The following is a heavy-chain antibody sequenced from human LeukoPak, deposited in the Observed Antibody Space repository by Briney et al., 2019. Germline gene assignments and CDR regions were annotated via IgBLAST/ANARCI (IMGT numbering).Heavy chain of an antibody. CDR3: AKSSYYYGSSGYYPAFDY. D-gene: IGHD3-22*01. CDR2: ISYDGSNK. CDR1: GFTFSSYG. Sequence: GGSLRLSCAASGFTFSSYGMHWVRQAPGKGLEWVAVISYDGSNKYYADSVKGRFTISRDNSKNTLYLQMNSLRAEDTAVYYCAKSSYYYGSSGYYPAFDYWGQGTLVTVSS. J-gene: IGHJ4*02. V-gene: IGHV3-30*18.